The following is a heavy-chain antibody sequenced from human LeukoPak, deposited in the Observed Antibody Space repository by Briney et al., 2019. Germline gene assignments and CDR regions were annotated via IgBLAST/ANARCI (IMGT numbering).Heavy chain of an antibody. CDR2: ISSSSSYI. CDR1: GFAFSSYS. D-gene: IGHD3-22*01. J-gene: IGHJ4*02. V-gene: IGHV3-21*01. Sequence: GGSLRLSCAASGFAFSSYSMNWVRQAPGKGLEWVSSISSSSSYIYYADSVKGRFTISRDNAKNSLYLQMNSLRAEDTAVYYCARDLSVGYYDSSGYHFFDYWGQGTLVTVSS. CDR3: ARDLSVGYYDSSGYHFFDY.